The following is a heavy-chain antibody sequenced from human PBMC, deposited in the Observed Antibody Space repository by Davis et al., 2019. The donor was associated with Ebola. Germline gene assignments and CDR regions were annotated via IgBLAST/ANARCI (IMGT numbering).Heavy chain of an antibody. CDR1: GFTFSSYG. V-gene: IGHV3-33*01. CDR2: IWYDGSNK. CDR3: ARDRGGIVGATTCYFDY. Sequence: GESLKISCAASGFTFSSYGIHWVRQAPGKGLEWVAVIWYDGSNKYYADSVKGRFTISRDNSKNTLYLQMNSLRAEDTAVYYCARDRGGIVGATTCYFDYWGQGTLVTVSS. D-gene: IGHD1-26*01. J-gene: IGHJ4*02.